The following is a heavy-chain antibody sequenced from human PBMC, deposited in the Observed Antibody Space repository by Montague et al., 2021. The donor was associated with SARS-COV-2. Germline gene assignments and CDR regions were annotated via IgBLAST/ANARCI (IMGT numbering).Heavy chain of an antibody. CDR3: ARAAFTVTKE. CDR1: GFTHSSYA. Sequence: SLRLSCVASGFTHSSYAMHWARTLPGKGLEWEAVISYDGSKKYYADSVKGRFTISRDNSKNTLYQQMKSLRVEDTAVYYCARAAFTVTKEWGPGTLVTVSS. J-gene: IGHJ4*02. V-gene: IGHV3-30*04. D-gene: IGHD4-17*01. CDR2: ISYDGSKK.